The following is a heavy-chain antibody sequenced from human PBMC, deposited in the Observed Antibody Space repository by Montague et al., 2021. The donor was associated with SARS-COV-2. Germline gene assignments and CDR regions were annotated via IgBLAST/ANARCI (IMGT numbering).Heavy chain of an antibody. V-gene: IGHV4-34*01. CDR1: GGSFSGHS. CDR2: INHSGGT. D-gene: IGHD3-22*01. CDR3: ARGLTDVTVILVFVGASLYFDS. Sequence: SETLSLTCAVYGGSFSGHSWTWIRQPPGKGLEWIGEINHSGGTNYNPSLKSRVTISVDTSKNQFSLKLSSLTAAATAVYYCARGLTDVTVILVFVGASLYFDSWGQGALVTVSS. J-gene: IGHJ4*02.